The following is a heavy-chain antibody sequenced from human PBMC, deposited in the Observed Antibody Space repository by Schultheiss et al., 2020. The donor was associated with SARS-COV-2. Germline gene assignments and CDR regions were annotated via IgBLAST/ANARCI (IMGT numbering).Heavy chain of an antibody. CDR1: GFSFSSFD. CDR3: ARDRSPLGDYNAYFDY. D-gene: IGHD4-17*01. V-gene: IGHV3-30*19. Sequence: SLKISCAASGFSFSSFDMHWVRQAPGKGLEWVAVISYDGSNKYYADSVKGRFTISRDNAKNTLYLQMNSLRAEDTAVYHCARDRSPLGDYNAYFDYWGQGTLVTVSS. CDR2: ISYDGSNK. J-gene: IGHJ4*02.